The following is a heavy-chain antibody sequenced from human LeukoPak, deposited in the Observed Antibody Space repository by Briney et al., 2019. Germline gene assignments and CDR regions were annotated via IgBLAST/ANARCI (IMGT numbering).Heavy chain of an antibody. V-gene: IGHV3-7*01. D-gene: IGHD3-16*01. CDR1: GFTFSSYW. CDR3: ASSIMITFGGVLFDY. Sequence: GGSLRLSCAASGFTFSSYWMSWVRQAPGKGLEWVANIKQDGSGKYYVDSVKGRFTISRDNAKNSLYLQMNSLRAEDTAVYYCASSIMITFGGVLFDYWGQGTLVTVSS. CDR2: IKQDGSGK. J-gene: IGHJ4*02.